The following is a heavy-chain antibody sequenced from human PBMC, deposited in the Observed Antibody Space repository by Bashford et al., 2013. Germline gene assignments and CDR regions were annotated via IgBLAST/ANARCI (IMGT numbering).Heavy chain of an antibody. Sequence: VASVKVSCKASGYTFTGYKIYWVRQAPGQGLEWMGWINPNSGGTNYAQKFQGRVTMTRDTSISTVYMELSRLTSDDTAVFYCARLHGPRGYSYGPTGLFYWGQGTLVTVSS. CDR1: GYTFTGYK. D-gene: IGHD5-18*01. V-gene: IGHV1-2*02. CDR2: INPNSGGT. CDR3: ARLHGPRGYSYGPTGLFY. J-gene: IGHJ4*02.